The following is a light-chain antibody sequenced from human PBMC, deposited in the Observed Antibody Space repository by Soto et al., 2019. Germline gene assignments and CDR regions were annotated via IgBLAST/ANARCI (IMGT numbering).Light chain of an antibody. CDR2: DAS. V-gene: IGKV3-11*01. CDR1: QSVSSY. CDR3: QQYGSAPFT. J-gene: IGKJ3*01. Sequence: IGLTQSPATLSLSPGERATLSCGASQSVSSYLAWYQQKPGQAPRLLIYDASNRATGIPARFSGSGYGTDFKLTISRLETEDFAVYYCQQYGSAPFTFGPGTKVDIK.